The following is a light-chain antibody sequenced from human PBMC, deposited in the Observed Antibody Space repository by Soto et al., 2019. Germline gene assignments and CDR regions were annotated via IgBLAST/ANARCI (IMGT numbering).Light chain of an antibody. CDR3: QQSYSDPT. J-gene: IGKJ5*01. CDR1: QNINSY. V-gene: IGKV1-39*01. Sequence: DIQVTQSPSSLSASVGDRVTITCRASQNINSYLNWYQRKPGKAPNLLIYAASSLQSGVPSRFSGSGSGTHFTLTISSLHPEDSAIYYCQQSYSDPTFGQGTRLEIK. CDR2: AAS.